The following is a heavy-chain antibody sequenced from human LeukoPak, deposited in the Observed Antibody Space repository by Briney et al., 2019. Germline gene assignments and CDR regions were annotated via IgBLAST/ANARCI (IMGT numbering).Heavy chain of an antibody. V-gene: IGHV3-11*04. CDR2: ISSSGSTI. Sequence: GGSLRLSCAASGFTFSDYYMSWIRQAPGKGLEWVSYISSSGSTIYYADSVKGRFTISRDNAKNSLYLQMNSLRAEDTAVYYCAGEATYYPLAFDIWGQGTMVTVSS. D-gene: IGHD3-10*01. CDR3: AGEATYYPLAFDI. J-gene: IGHJ3*02. CDR1: GFTFSDYY.